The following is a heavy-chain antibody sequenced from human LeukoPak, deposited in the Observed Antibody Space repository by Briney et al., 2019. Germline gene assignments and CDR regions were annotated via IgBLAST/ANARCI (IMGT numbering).Heavy chain of an antibody. V-gene: IGHV4-34*01. CDR2: INHSGST. CDR1: GGSFSGYY. CDR3: ARDNNDRAFDI. J-gene: IGHJ3*02. D-gene: IGHD1-1*01. Sequence: SETLSLTCAVYGGSFSGYYWSWIRQPPGKGLEWIGEINHSGSTNYNPSLKSRVTISVDTSKNQFSLKLSSVTAADTAVYYCARDNNDRAFDIWGQGTMVTVSS.